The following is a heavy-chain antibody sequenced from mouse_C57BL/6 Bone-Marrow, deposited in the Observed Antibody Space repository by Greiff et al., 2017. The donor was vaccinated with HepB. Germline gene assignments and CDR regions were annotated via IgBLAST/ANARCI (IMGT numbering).Heavy chain of an antibody. V-gene: IGHV14-3*01. CDR3: AITTVPRLGFAY. D-gene: IGHD1-1*01. J-gene: IGHJ3*01. CDR2: IDPANGNT. CDR1: GFNIKNTY. Sequence: VHVKQSVAELVRPGASVKLSCTASGFNIKNTYMHWVKQRPEQGLEWIGRIDPANGNTKYAPKFQGKATITADTSSNTAYLQLSSLTSEDTAIYYCAITTVPRLGFAYWGQGTLVTVSA.